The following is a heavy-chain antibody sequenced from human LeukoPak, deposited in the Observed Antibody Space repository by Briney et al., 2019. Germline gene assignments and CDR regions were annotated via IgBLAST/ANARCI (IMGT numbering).Heavy chain of an antibody. CDR1: GYSISSGYY. D-gene: IGHD3-9*01. J-gene: IGHJ3*02. Sequence: SETLSLTCAVSGYSISSGYYWGWIRQPPGKGLEWIGSIYHSGSTYYNPSLKSRVTISVDTSKNQFSLKLSPVTAADTAVYYCARGFDDILTGYFDAFDIWGQGTMVTVSS. CDR2: IYHSGST. V-gene: IGHV4-38-2*01. CDR3: ARGFDDILTGYFDAFDI.